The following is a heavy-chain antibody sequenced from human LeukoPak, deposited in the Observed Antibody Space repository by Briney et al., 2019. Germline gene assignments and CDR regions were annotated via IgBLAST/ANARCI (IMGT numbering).Heavy chain of an antibody. V-gene: IGHV4-61*02. CDR3: ARAVATIWYYFDY. J-gene: IGHJ4*02. D-gene: IGHD5-12*01. Sequence: SETLSLTCIVSGGSIGSGAYYWSWIRQPAGKGLEWIGRIYTSGSTNYNPSLKSRVTMSVDTSKNQFSLKLSSVTAADTAVYYCARAVATIWYYFDYWGQGTLVTVSS. CDR1: GGSIGSGAYY. CDR2: IYTSGST.